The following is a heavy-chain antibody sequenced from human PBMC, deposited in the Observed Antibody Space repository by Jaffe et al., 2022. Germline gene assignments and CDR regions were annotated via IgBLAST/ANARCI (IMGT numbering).Heavy chain of an antibody. Sequence: QLQLQESGPGLVKPSETLSLTCTVSGGSISSSSYYWGWIRQPPGKGLEWIGSIYYSGSTYYNPSLKSRVTISVDTSKNQFSLKLSSVTAADTAVYYCARVPTSYYYFDYWGQGTLVTVSS. CDR3: ARVPTSYYYFDY. CDR2: IYYSGST. D-gene: IGHD1-26*01. CDR1: GGSISSSSYY. J-gene: IGHJ4*02. V-gene: IGHV4-39*01.